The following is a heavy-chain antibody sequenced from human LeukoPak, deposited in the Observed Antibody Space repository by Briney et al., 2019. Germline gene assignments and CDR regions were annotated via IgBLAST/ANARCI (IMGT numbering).Heavy chain of an antibody. D-gene: IGHD2-15*01. Sequence: GGSLRLSCAASGLTISDSWIHWVRQAPGKGLMWVSRLASDETNKIYADSVKGRFTISRDNSRNTLFLQMNSLRAEDTAVYYCATDRATQYFDYWGQGTLVSVSS. CDR3: ATDRATQYFDY. V-gene: IGHV3-74*01. CDR1: GLTISDSW. J-gene: IGHJ4*02. CDR2: LASDETNK.